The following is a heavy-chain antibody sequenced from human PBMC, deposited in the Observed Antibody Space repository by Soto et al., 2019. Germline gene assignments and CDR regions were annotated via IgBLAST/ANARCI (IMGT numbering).Heavy chain of an antibody. CDR2: MYYSGST. J-gene: IGHJ4*02. CDR3: ACLFPCDGSGYVDFDY. Sequence: PSETLSLTCTISGGSISRYYWGWVRQPPGKGLEWIGSMYYSGSTYYNPSLKSRVTISVDTSKNQFSLKLSSVPAADTAGYYCACLFPCDGSGYVDFDYWGQGTLVTVSS. D-gene: IGHD5-12*01. CDR1: GGSISRYY. V-gene: IGHV4-39*07.